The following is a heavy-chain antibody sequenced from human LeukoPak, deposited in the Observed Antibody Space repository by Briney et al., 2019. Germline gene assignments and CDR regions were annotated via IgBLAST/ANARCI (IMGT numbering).Heavy chain of an antibody. D-gene: IGHD5-18*01. J-gene: IGHJ3*02. V-gene: IGHV3-21*01. CDR3: ARGYSYGFPTDAFDI. CDR1: GFTFSSYS. CDR2: ISSSSSYI. Sequence: GGSLRLSCAASGFTFSSYSMNWVRQAPGKGLEWVSSISSSSSYIYYADSVKGRFTISRDNAKNSLYPQMNSLRAEDTAVYYCARGYSYGFPTDAFDIWGQGTMVTVSS.